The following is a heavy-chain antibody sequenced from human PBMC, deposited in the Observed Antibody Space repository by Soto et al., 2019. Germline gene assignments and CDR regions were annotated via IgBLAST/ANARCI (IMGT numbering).Heavy chain of an antibody. J-gene: IGHJ6*03. Sequence: GGSLRLSCAASGFTFSSYWMSWVRQAPGKGLEWVANIKQDGSEKYYVDSVKGRFTISRDNAKNSLYLQMNSLRAEDTAVYDCARDKKSSGPMDYYYYMDVWGKGTTVTVSS. V-gene: IGHV3-7*03. CDR3: ARDKKSSGPMDYYYYMDV. CDR1: GFTFSSYW. CDR2: IKQDGSEK. D-gene: IGHD6-19*01.